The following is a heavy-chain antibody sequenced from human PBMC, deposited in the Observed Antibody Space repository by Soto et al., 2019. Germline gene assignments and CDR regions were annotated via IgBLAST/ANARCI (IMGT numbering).Heavy chain of an antibody. D-gene: IGHD5-12*01. CDR3: ARATGGGYDFVVELTSDAFDI. J-gene: IGHJ3*02. Sequence: QVQLVQSGAEVKKPGSSVKVSCKASGGTFSSYAISWVRQAPGQGLEWMGGIIPIFGTAHYAQTFQGRLTITADDSTSTAYMELSSLRSEDTAVYYWARATGGGYDFVVELTSDAFDIWGQGTMVTVSS. CDR1: GGTFSSYA. V-gene: IGHV1-69*01. CDR2: IIPIFGTA.